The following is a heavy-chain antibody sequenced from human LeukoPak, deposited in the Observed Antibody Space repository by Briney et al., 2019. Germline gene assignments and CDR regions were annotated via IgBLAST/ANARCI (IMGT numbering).Heavy chain of an antibody. Sequence: GGSLRLSCAASGFTFNSYTMNWVRQAPGQGLEWVSFISSGSDTIYYADSVKGRFTISRDNAKNSLSLQMNSLSAEDTAVYFCARTYDHTGSHYYYYMDVWGKGTTVTVS. D-gene: IGHD3-22*01. V-gene: IGHV3-48*01. CDR1: GFTFNSYT. CDR2: ISSGSDTI. CDR3: ARTYDHTGSHYYYYMDV. J-gene: IGHJ6*03.